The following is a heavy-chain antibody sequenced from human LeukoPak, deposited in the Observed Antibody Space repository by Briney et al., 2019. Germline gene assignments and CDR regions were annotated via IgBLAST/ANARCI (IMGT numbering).Heavy chain of an antibody. D-gene: IGHD5-18*01. CDR2: IIPIFGTA. CDR3: TRGPIPVGIQLWLRFDY. J-gene: IGHJ4*02. Sequence: SVKVSCKASGGTFSSYAISWVRQAPGQGLEWMGGIIPIFGTANYAQKFQGRVTITTDESTSTAYMELSSLRSEDTAVYYCTRGPIPVGIQLWLRFDYWGQGTLVTVSS. CDR1: GGTFSSYA. V-gene: IGHV1-69*05.